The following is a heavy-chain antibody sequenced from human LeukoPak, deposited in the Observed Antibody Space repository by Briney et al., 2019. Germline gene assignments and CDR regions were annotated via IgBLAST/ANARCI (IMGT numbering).Heavy chain of an antibody. D-gene: IGHD1-26*01. CDR2: IYYSGST. J-gene: IGHJ4*02. Sequence: PSETLSLTCTVSGGSISSSSYYWGWIRQPPGKGLEWIGSIYYSGSTFYNPSLRSRVTISLDMSKTHFSLKLSSVTAADTAVYYCAGESIVGANFDYWGQGTLVTVSS. CDR3: AGESIVGANFDY. CDR1: GGSISSSSYY. V-gene: IGHV4-39*07.